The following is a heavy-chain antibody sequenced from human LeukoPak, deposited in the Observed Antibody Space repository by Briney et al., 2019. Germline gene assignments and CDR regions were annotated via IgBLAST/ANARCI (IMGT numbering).Heavy chain of an antibody. CDR3: AKVETAAAATLRGFDY. Sequence: GGSLRLSCEVSGFSFSNFAMRWVRQAPGKGLEWVSSIGGSGGSTYYADSVKGRFTISRDNSKNTLYLQMNSLRAEDTAVYYCAKVETAAAATLRGFDYWAREPWSPSPQ. D-gene: IGHD6-13*01. V-gene: IGHV3-23*01. CDR2: IGGSGGST. CDR1: GFSFSNFA. J-gene: IGHJ4*02.